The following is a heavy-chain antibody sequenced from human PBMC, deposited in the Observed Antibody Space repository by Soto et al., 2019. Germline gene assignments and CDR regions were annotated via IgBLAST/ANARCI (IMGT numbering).Heavy chain of an antibody. CDR1: GGSFSGYY. V-gene: IGHV4-34*01. Sequence: NPSETLSLTCAVYGGSFSGYYWSWIRQPPGKGLEWIGEINHSGSTNYNPSLKSRVTISVDTSKNQFSLKLSSVTAADTAVYYFASLSEGYDSSFWGQGTLVTVSS. D-gene: IGHD5-12*01. J-gene: IGHJ4*02. CDR3: ASLSEGYDSSF. CDR2: INHSGST.